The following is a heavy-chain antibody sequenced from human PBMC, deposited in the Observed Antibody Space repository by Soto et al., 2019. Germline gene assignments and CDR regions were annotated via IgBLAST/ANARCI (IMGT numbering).Heavy chain of an antibody. J-gene: IGHJ4*02. D-gene: IGHD3-22*01. V-gene: IGHV4-59*01. CDR3: ARVRYYYDSSGDNFDY. Sequence: SETLSLTCTVSGGSISSYYWSWIRQPPGKGLEWIGYIYYSGSTNYNPSLKSRVTISVDTSKNQFSLKLSSATAADTAVYYCARVRYYYDSSGDNFDYWGQGTLVTVS. CDR1: GGSISSYY. CDR2: IYYSGST.